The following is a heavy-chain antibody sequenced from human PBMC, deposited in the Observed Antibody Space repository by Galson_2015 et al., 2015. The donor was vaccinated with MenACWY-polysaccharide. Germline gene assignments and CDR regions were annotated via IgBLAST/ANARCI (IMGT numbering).Heavy chain of an antibody. V-gene: IGHV1-2*06. D-gene: IGHD3-22*01. Sequence: SVKVSCRASGYPFAGSYMYWVRQAPGQGLEWMGRINPNRGATSCAQKFPGRLTLTGNPYINTAYMELSRLRSDDPAVFYCARGPYYYDSHGLYSGSLKILFGPWGQGTLVTVTA. CDR2: INPNRGAT. CDR1: GYPFAGSY. J-gene: IGHJ5*02. CDR3: ARGPYYYDSHGLYSGSLKILFGP.